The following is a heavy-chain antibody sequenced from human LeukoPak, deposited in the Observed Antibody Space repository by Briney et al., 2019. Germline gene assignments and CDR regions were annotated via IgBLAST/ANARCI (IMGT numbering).Heavy chain of an antibody. Sequence: PPETLSLTCAVYGGSFSGYYWSWIRQPPGKGLEWIGEINHSGSTNYNPSLKSRVTISVDTSKNQFSLKLSSVTAADTAVYYCARGGGYCSGGSCSELDYWGQGTLVTVSS. D-gene: IGHD2-15*01. J-gene: IGHJ4*02. V-gene: IGHV4-34*01. CDR2: INHSGST. CDR3: ARGGGYCSGGSCSELDY. CDR1: GGSFSGYY.